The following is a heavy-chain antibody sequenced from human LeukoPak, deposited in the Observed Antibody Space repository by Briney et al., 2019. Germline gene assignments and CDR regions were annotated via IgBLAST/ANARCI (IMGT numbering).Heavy chain of an antibody. D-gene: IGHD6-6*01. Sequence: ASVKVSCKASGGTFSSYAISWVRQAPGQGLEWMGGIIPIFGTANYAQKFQGRVTITADESTSTAYMELSSLRSEDTAVYYCARVYSSSEYFDYWGQGTLVTVSS. J-gene: IGHJ4*02. CDR3: ARVYSSSEYFDY. CDR1: GGTFSSYA. V-gene: IGHV1-69*01. CDR2: IIPIFGTA.